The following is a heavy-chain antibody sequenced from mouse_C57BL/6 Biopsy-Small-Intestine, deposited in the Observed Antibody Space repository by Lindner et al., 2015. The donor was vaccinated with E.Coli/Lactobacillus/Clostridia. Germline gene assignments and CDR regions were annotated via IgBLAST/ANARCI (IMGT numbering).Heavy chain of an antibody. CDR3: ARQRIYNYGKWYFDV. D-gene: IGHD1-1*01. CDR2: ISSGGSYT. CDR1: GFTFSSYG. J-gene: IGHJ1*03. Sequence: VQLAGSGGDLVKPGGSLKLSCAASGFTFSSYGMSWVRQTPDKRLEWVATISSGGSYTYYPDSVKGRFTISRDNAKNTLYLQMSSLKSEDTAMYYCARQRIYNYGKWYFDVWGTGTTVTVSS. V-gene: IGHV5-6*01.